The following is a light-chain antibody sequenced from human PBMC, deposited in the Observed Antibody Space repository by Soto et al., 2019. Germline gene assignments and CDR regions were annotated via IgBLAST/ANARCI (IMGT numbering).Light chain of an antibody. CDR2: GVS. CDR1: SSDVGGYNY. Sequence: QSALTQPASVSGSPGQSITISCTGTSSDVGGYNYVSWYQQHPGKAPKLLIYGVSNRPSGVPNRFSGSKSGNSASLSISGLQADDEAEYYCSSYTSSSTLVFGTGTKLTVL. CDR3: SSYTSSSTLV. J-gene: IGLJ1*01. V-gene: IGLV2-14*01.